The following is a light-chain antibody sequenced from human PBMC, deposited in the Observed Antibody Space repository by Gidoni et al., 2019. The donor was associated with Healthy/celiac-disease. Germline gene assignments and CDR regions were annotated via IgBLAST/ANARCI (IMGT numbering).Light chain of an antibody. CDR1: SSNIGRNT. V-gene: IGLV1-44*01. Sequence: QSVLTQPPSASGPPGQRVTISCSGSSSNIGRNTVNWYQQPPGTAPKLLIYSNNQRPSGVPDRCSGSKSGTSASLAISGLQSEDEADYYCAAWDDSLNGPVFGGGTKLTVL. CDR2: SNN. J-gene: IGLJ2*01. CDR3: AAWDDSLNGPV.